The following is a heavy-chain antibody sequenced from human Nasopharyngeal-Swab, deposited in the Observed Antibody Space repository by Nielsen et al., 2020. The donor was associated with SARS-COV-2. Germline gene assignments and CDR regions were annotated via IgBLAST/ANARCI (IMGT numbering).Heavy chain of an antibody. CDR3: AKDIQPYRSSSLDY. CDR2: ISISSRYI. V-gene: IGHV3-21*04. D-gene: IGHD6-6*01. J-gene: IGHJ4*02. CDR1: GFTFSNAW. Sequence: GESLKISCAASGFTFSNAWMSWVCQAPGKGLEWVSSISISSRYIYYADSLKGRFTISRDNAKNSLYLQMNSLRAEDTALYYCAKDIQPYRSSSLDYWGQGTLVTVSS.